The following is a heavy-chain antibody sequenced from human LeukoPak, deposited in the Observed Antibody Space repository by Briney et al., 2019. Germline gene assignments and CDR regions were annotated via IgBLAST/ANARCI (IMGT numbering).Heavy chain of an antibody. V-gene: IGHV3-9*01. Sequence: PGRSLRLSCAASGFTFDDYAMHWVRQAPGKGLEWVSGISWNSGSIGYADSVKGRFTISRDNAKNSLYLQMNSLRAEDTALYYCAKAQSVWFGIDYWGQGTLVTVSS. CDR3: AKAQSVWFGIDY. D-gene: IGHD3-10*01. CDR2: ISWNSGSI. CDR1: GFTFDDYA. J-gene: IGHJ4*02.